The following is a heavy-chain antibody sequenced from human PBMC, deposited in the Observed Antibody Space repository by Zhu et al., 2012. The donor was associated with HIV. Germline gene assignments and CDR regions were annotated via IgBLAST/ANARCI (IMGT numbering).Heavy chain of an antibody. V-gene: IGHV4-39*01. Sequence: QVQLQESGPGPVKPSETLSLTCTVSGGSISSSTYYWGWIRQPPGKGLEWIGSIYYSGRTYYNPSLKSRVTISVDTSKNQFSLKLSSVTAADTAVYYCARLGSGSDTLGLWFDPWGQGTLVTVSS. CDR3: ARLGSGSDTLGLWFDP. J-gene: IGHJ5*02. CDR1: GGSISSSTYY. D-gene: IGHD3-10*01. CDR2: IYYSGRT.